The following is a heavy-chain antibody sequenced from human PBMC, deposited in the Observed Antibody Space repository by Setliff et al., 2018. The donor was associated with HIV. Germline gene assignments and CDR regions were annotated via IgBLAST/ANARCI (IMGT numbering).Heavy chain of an antibody. CDR3: SRGYCTNAVCSDAFDI. CDR1: GYTFTKYG. V-gene: IGHV1-18*01. CDR2: ISAYNGNT. J-gene: IGHJ3*02. Sequence: ASVKVSCKASGYTFTKYGVSWVRQAPGQGLEWMGWISAYNGNTNYPQKFQGRVTMTTDASTSTAYMELRSLRSDDTAVYYCSRGYCTNAVCSDAFDIWGQGTMGTVSS. D-gene: IGHD2-8*01.